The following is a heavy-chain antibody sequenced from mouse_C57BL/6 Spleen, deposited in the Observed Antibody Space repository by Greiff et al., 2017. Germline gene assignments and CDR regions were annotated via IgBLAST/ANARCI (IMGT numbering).Heavy chain of an antibody. CDR2: IYPGSGST. J-gene: IGHJ3*01. V-gene: IGHV1-55*01. CDR1: GYTFTSYW. Sequence: VQLQQPGAELVKPGASVKMSCKASGYTFTSYWITWVKQRPGQGLEWIGDIYPGSGSTNYNEKFKSKATLTVDTSSSTAYMQLSSLTSEDSAVYYCARWALNWDEVAYWGQGTLVTVSA. CDR3: ARWALNWDEVAY. D-gene: IGHD4-1*01.